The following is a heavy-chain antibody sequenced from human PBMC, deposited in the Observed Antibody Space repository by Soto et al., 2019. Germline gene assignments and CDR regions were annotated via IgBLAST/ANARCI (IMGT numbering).Heavy chain of an antibody. V-gene: IGHV5-51*01. CDR2: IYPGDSDT. J-gene: IGHJ5*02. D-gene: IGHD2-2*01. CDR3: ARGYCTTTICDPWFDP. Sequence: GEGLTISRKGSGYAFTSYWIAWVRQIPGKGLEWMGIIYPGDSDTRYSPSFQGQVTISADKSITTAYLQWSSLKASDTAMYYCARGYCTTTICDPWFDPWGQGTLVTVS. CDR1: GYAFTSYW.